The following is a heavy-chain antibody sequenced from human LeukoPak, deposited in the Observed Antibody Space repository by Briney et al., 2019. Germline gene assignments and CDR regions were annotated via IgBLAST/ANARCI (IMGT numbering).Heavy chain of an antibody. V-gene: IGHV4-30-4*08. D-gene: IGHD3-3*01. CDR3: VRVTMTVFGVVPRVFDS. J-gene: IGHJ4*02. Sequence: SETLSLTCTVSNVSISSEDHYWSWIRQPPGQGLEWIAYMYYTGSAYYNPSLKSRVTISTDTSTNQFSLRLNFVSPADTAVYYCVRVTMTVFGVVPRVFDSWGQGTLVTVSS. CDR2: MYYTGSA. CDR1: NVSISSEDHY.